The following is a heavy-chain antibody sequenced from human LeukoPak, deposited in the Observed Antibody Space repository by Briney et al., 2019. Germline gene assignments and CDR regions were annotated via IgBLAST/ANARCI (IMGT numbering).Heavy chain of an antibody. CDR2: IYFSGST. D-gene: IGHD3-10*01. CDR3: ARSSVTMVRGVIYDAFDI. Sequence: SETLSLTCTVSGGSINSGGYYWSWIRHHPGKGLEWIGYIYFSGSTYYNPSLKGRVTISVDTSKSHFSLKLSSVTAADTAVYYCARSSVTMVRGVIYDAFDIWGQGTMVTVSS. CDR1: GGSINSGGYY. J-gene: IGHJ3*02. V-gene: IGHV4-31*03.